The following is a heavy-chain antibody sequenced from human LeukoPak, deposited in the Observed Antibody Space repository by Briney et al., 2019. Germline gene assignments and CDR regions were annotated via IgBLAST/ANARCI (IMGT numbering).Heavy chain of an antibody. CDR3: ARDDIVGATSGGAFDI. J-gene: IGHJ3*02. CDR1: GGSIGTYY. V-gene: IGHV4-59*01. D-gene: IGHD1-26*01. CDR2: IYYNGHT. Sequence: SETLSLTCTVSGGSIGTYYWSWIRQPPGKGLEWIGYIYYNGHTDYNPSLRSRVTISVHTSKNQFSLKLSSVTAADTAVYYCARDDIVGATSGGAFDIWGQGTMVTVSS.